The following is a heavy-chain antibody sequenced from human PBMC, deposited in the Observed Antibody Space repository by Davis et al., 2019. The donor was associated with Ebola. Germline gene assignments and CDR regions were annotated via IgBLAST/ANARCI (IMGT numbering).Heavy chain of an antibody. Sequence: GESLKISCAASGFVFRNYVMSWVRQAPGKGLEWVSTLGTSADTYYADSVKGRFTISRDNARNTLYLQMNSLRAEDTAVYYCAKPYSSSWYSLSLAWGQGTLVTVSS. CDR1: GFVFRNYV. V-gene: IGHV3-23*01. D-gene: IGHD6-13*01. J-gene: IGHJ5*02. CDR2: LGTSADT. CDR3: AKPYSSSWYSLSLA.